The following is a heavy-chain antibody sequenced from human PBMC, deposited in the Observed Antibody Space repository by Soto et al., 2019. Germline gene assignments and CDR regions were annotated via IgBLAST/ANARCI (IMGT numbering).Heavy chain of an antibody. CDR3: ARGRNSGPLFDY. CDR2: IYYSGST. Sequence: QLQLQESGPGLVKPSETLSLTCTVSGGSISSSSYYWGWIRQPPGKGLEWIGSIYYSGSTYYNPSLKSRVTISVDTSKNQFSLKLSSVTAADTAVYYCARGRNSGPLFDYWGQGTLVTVSS. V-gene: IGHV4-39*01. CDR1: GGSISSSSYY. D-gene: IGHD6-25*01. J-gene: IGHJ4*02.